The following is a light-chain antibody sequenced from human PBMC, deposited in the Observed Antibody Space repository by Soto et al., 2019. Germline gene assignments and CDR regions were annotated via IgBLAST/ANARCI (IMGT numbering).Light chain of an antibody. Sequence: TPAPSTSSLSPGKTVLLSCRGVQSVSSNYLAWFQQIPGQSPRLLIYGASSRATGTPARFSGSGSGTEFTLTISSLQPEDFAVYYCQQYTDWPWGTFGGGAKVDIK. V-gene: IGKV3-15*01. CDR1: QSVSSN. CDR2: GAS. CDR3: QQYTDWPWGT. J-gene: IGKJ4*01.